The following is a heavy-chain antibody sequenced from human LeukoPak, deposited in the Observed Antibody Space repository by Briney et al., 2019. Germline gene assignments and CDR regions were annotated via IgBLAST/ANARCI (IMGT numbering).Heavy chain of an antibody. V-gene: IGHV4-59*01. CDR1: GGSISNYY. CDR2: SYYSGST. J-gene: IGHJ4*02. CDR3: AREQTQRSGWYSALEY. D-gene: IGHD6-19*01. Sequence: SETLSLTCTVSGGSISNYYWSWIRQPPGKGLEWIGYSYYSGSTHYNPSLESRVTISVETSKNQLSLKLSSVTAADTAVYYCAREQTQRSGWYSALEYWGQGILVTVSS.